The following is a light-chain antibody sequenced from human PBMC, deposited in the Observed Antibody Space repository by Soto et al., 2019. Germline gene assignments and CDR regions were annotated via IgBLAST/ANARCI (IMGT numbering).Light chain of an antibody. Sequence: DLVMTQSPLSLPVTPGEPASISCRSSASLLHSNGYNCLDWYVQKPGQSPQLLIYFGSYRASGVPDRFSGSGSGTDFTLKISRVEAEDVGVYYCMQALQTPLTVGGGTKVEIK. V-gene: IGKV2-28*01. CDR1: ASLLHSNGYNC. CDR3: MQALQTPLT. J-gene: IGKJ4*01. CDR2: FGS.